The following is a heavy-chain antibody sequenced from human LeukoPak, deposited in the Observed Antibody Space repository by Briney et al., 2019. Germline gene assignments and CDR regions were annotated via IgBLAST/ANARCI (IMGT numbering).Heavy chain of an antibody. D-gene: IGHD2-2*01. V-gene: IGHV1-2*02. CDR3: ARDASPYCSSTACSHGMDV. Sequence: ASVKVSCKASGYTFTGYYMHWVRQAPGQGLEWMGWINPNSGGTNYAQKFQGRVTMTRDTSISTAYMELSRLRSDDTAVYYCARDASPYCSSTACSHGMDVWGQGTTVTVS. CDR1: GYTFTGYY. J-gene: IGHJ6*02. CDR2: INPNSGGT.